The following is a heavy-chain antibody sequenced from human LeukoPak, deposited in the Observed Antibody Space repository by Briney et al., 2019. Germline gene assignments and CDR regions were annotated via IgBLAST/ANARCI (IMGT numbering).Heavy chain of an antibody. V-gene: IGHV4-34*01. J-gene: IGHJ4*02. CDR1: GFTLSDHY. CDR3: ARDRVIVGATNFDY. D-gene: IGHD1-26*01. Sequence: GSLRLSCAASGFTLSDHYMSWIRQPPGKGLEWIGEINHSGSTNYNPSLKSRVTISVDTSKNQFSLKLSSVTAADTAVYYCARDRVIVGATNFDYWGQGTLVTVSS. CDR2: INHSGST.